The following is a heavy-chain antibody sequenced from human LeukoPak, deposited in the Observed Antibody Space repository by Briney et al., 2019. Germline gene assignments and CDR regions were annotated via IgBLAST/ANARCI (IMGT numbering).Heavy chain of an antibody. CDR1: GFSFTKYA. D-gene: IGHD3-3*01. Sequence: GSLRLSCAASGFSFTKYAMNWVRQAPGKGLEWVAVLIGSSGATDYADSVKGRFTISRDNSKNTLFLQMNSLRAEDTAIYYCAKGAYDFLEIAYFDYWGQGALVTVSS. CDR2: LIGSSGAT. J-gene: IGHJ4*02. V-gene: IGHV3-23*01. CDR3: AKGAYDFLEIAYFDY.